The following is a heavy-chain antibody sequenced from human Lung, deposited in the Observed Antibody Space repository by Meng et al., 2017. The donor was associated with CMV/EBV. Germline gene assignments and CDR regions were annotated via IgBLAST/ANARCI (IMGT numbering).Heavy chain of an antibody. CDR3: ARDNNWGPDY. Sequence: SVKVSCKASGYTFTAHYFHWVRQAPGQGLECMGWIHPHRGDTNYAQQFQGRVTLTRDTSINTGYMELTRLTSDDTAVYYCARDNNWGPDYWGQGTLVTVSS. CDR2: IHPHRGDT. D-gene: IGHD7-27*01. CDR1: GYTFTAHY. J-gene: IGHJ4*02. V-gene: IGHV1-2*02.